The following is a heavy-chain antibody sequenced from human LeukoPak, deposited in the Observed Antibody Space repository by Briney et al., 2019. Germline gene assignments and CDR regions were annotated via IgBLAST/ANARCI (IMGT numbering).Heavy chain of an antibody. V-gene: IGHV4-34*01. Sequence: PSETLSLTCAVYGGSFSGYYWGWIRQPPGKGLDWIGNIYYTGRTYYNPSLKSRVTISVNTSKNQFSLKLSSVTAADTAIYYCARERYSSNIDYWGQGTLVTVSS. CDR3: ARERYSSNIDY. CDR2: IYYTGRT. D-gene: IGHD6-19*01. CDR1: GGSFSGYY. J-gene: IGHJ4*02.